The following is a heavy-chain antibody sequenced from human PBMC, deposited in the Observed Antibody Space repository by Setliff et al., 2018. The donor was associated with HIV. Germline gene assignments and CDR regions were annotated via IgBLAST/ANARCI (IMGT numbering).Heavy chain of an antibody. CDR3: TRTAESHCSGGDCYPAYLVYFWFDP. Sequence: ASVKVSCKASGYTFSDYYLHWVRQAPGQGLEWMGWINPTSGATNYEHKFQGRVTMTRDTSTNTIYMELSRLTAADTAVYYCTRTAESHCSGGDCYPAYLVYFWFDPWGQGTLVTVSS. CDR2: INPTSGAT. D-gene: IGHD2-21*02. J-gene: IGHJ5*02. CDR1: GYTFSDYY. V-gene: IGHV1-2*02.